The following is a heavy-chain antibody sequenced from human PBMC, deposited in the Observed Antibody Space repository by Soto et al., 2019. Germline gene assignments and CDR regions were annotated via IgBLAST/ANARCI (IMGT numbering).Heavy chain of an antibody. CDR2: IIPIFGTA. D-gene: IGHD3-9*01. CDR3: ARDLKSEHYDILTGYHRAPGAYFDY. V-gene: IGHV1-69*13. J-gene: IGHJ4*02. Sequence: SVKVSCKASGGTFSSYAISWVRQAPGQGLEWMGGIIPIFGTANYAQKFQGRVTITADESTSTAYTELSSLRSEDTAVYYCARDLKSEHYDILTGYHRAPGAYFDYWGPGTLVTVSS. CDR1: GGTFSSYA.